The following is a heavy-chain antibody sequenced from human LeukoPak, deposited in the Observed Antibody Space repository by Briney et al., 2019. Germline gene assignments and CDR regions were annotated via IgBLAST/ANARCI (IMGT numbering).Heavy chain of an antibody. CDR3: AKVVGGLFSWKYYFDY. J-gene: IGHJ4*02. V-gene: IGHV3-23*01. Sequence: GGSLRLSCAASGFTFSSYAMSWVRQAPGKGLEWVSAISGSDGSTYYADSVKGRFTISRDNSKNTLYLQMNSLRAEDTAVYYCAKVVGGLFSWKYYFDYWGQGTLVTVSS. D-gene: IGHD3-10*01. CDR2: ISGSDGST. CDR1: GFTFSSYA.